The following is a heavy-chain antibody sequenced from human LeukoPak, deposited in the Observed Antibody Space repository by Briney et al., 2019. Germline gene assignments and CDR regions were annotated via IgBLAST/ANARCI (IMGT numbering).Heavy chain of an antibody. V-gene: IGHV1-69*13. CDR2: IIPIFGTA. CDR1: GGTFSSYA. D-gene: IGHD2-2*01. J-gene: IGHJ4*02. Sequence: SVKVSCKASGGTFSSYAISWVRQAPGQGLEWMGGIIPIFGTANYAQKFQGRVTITADGSTSTAYMELSSLRSEDTAVYYCARAGTPVGYCSSTSCHYYFDYWGQGTLVTVSS. CDR3: ARAGTPVGYCSSTSCHYYFDY.